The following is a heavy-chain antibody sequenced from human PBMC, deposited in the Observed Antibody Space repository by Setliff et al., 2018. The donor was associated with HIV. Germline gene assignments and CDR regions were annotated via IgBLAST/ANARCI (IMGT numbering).Heavy chain of an antibody. CDR2: IYYSGST. CDR1: GGSISSSSCY. J-gene: IGHJ4*02. V-gene: IGHV4-39*07. D-gene: IGHD3-22*01. CDR3: ARGSRGARASKIDSSGYYWVY. Sequence: SETLSLTCTVSGGSISSSSCYWGWIRQPPGKGLEWIGSIYYSGSTYYNPSLKSRVTISVDTSKNQFSLKLGSVTAADTAVYYCARGSRGARASKIDSSGYYWVYWGQGTLVTAPQ.